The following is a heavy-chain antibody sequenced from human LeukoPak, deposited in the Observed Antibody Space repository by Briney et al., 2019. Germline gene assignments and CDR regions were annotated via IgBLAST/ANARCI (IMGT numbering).Heavy chain of an antibody. Sequence: KTSGTLSLTCAVSGGSISSSNWWSWVRPPPGKGLEWIGEIYHSGSTNYNPSLKSRVTISVDTSKNQFSLKLSSVTAADTAVYYCAREDYGVALDYWGQGTLVTVSS. CDR3: AREDYGVALDY. D-gene: IGHD4-17*01. J-gene: IGHJ4*02. V-gene: IGHV4-4*02. CDR2: IYHSGST. CDR1: GGSISSSNW.